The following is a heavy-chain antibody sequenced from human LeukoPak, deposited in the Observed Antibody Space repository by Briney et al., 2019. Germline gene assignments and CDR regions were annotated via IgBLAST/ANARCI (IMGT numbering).Heavy chain of an antibody. J-gene: IGHJ5*02. D-gene: IGHD3-3*01. CDR2: INAGDGNT. CDR1: GYTFTSNA. V-gene: IGHV1-3*01. Sequence: GASVKVSCKASGYTFTSNAMHWVRQAPGQRLEWMGWINAGDGNTKYSQKFQGRVTITRDTSASTAYMELSSLRSEDTAVYYCARDLRFLDWFDPWGQGTLVTVSS. CDR3: ARDLRFLDWFDP.